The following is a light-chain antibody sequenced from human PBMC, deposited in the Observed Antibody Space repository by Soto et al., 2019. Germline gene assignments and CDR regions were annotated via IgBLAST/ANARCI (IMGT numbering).Light chain of an antibody. CDR3: QSYDSSLSGSK. Sequence: QSVLTQPPSVSGAPGQRVTISCTGSSSNIGAGYDVHWYHQLPGTAPKLLIYGNSNRPSGVPDRFSGSKSGTSASLAITGLHAEDEADYYCQSYDSSLSGSKFGGGTKVTVL. J-gene: IGLJ2*01. V-gene: IGLV1-40*01. CDR1: SSNIGAGYD. CDR2: GNS.